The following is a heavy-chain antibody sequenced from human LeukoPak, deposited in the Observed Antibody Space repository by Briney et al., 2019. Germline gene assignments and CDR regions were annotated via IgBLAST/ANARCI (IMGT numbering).Heavy chain of an antibody. D-gene: IGHD5-18*01. V-gene: IGHV3-9*01. J-gene: IGHJ4*02. CDR1: GFTFDDYA. Sequence: PGGSLRLSCAASGFTFDDYAMHWVRQAPGKGLEWVSGISWNSGSIGYADSVKGRFTISRDNAKNSLYLQMNSLRAEDTALYYCACGYSYGPPGHWGQGTLVTVSS. CDR3: ACGYSYGPPGH. CDR2: ISWNSGSI.